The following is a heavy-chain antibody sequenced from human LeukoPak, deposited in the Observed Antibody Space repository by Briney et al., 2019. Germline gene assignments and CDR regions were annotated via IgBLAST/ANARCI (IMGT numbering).Heavy chain of an antibody. V-gene: IGHV3-23*01. J-gene: IGHJ5*02. D-gene: IGHD6-19*01. CDR2: ISGSGGTT. CDR3: AKDRSSSNWFDP. CDR1: GFTFSSYG. Sequence: GGSLRLSCAASGFTFSSYGMHWVRQAPGKGLGWVSAISGSGGTTYYADSVKGRFTISRDKSKNTLYLQMNSLRAEDTAVYYCAKDRSSSNWFDPWGQGTLVTVSS.